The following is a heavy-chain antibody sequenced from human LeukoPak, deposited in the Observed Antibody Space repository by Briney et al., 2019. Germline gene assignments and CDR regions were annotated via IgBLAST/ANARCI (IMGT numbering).Heavy chain of an antibody. D-gene: IGHD6-6*01. J-gene: IGHJ4*02. CDR3: ARHRGSSSLFDY. Sequence: SETLSLTCTVSGDSITSGSYYWDWIRQPPGMGLEYIGSIYYSGSTYYNPSLKSRVTISVDTSKNQFSLKLSSVTAADTAVYYCARHRGSSSLFDYWGQGTLVTVSS. V-gene: IGHV4-39*01. CDR1: GDSITSGSYY. CDR2: IYYSGST.